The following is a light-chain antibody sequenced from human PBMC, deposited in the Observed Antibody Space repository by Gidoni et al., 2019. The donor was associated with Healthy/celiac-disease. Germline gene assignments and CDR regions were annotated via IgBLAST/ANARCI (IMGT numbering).Light chain of an antibody. CDR2: GAS. V-gene: IGKV3-20*01. CDR1: QSVSSSY. CDR3: QQYGSSPRGT. J-gene: IGKJ1*01. Sequence: IVLTQSPGTLSLSPAERATLSCRASQSVSSSYLAWYQQKPGQTPRLLIYGASSRATGIPDRFSGSGSGTDFTLTISRLEPEDFAVYYCQQYGSSPRGTFGQGTKVEIK.